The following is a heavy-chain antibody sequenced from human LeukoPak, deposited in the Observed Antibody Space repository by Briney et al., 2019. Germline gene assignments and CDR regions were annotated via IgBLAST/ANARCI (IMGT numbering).Heavy chain of an antibody. CDR2: ITTSSRYT. CDR3: ARDYSYGVIGDAFDI. CDR1: VFTFSTYN. Sequence: GGSLRLSCAASVFTFSTYNMNWVRQAPGKGLEWVSPITTSSRYTFYADSVKGRFTISRDNAKNSLYLQMNSLRAEDTAVYYCARDYSYGVIGDAFDIWGQGTMVTVSS. D-gene: IGHD5-18*01. J-gene: IGHJ3*02. V-gene: IGHV3-21*01.